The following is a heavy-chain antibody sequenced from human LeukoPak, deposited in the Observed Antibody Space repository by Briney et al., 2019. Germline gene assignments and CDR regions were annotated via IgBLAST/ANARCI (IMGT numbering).Heavy chain of an antibody. CDR3: ARETYYFDTDGYYYFFDY. V-gene: IGHV4-4*07. D-gene: IGHD3-22*01. J-gene: IGHJ4*02. CDR2: IYTSGST. CDR1: GGSISSYY. Sequence: SETLSLTCTVSGGSISSYYWSWIRQPAGKGLEWLGRIYTSGSTNYNPSLKSRVTLSIDTSKNKLSLKLRSVTAADTAVYYCARETYYFDTDGYYYFFDYWGQGILVTVSS.